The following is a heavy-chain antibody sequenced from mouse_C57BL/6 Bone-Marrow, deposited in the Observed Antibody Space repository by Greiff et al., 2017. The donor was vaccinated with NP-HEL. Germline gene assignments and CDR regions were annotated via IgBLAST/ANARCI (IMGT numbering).Heavy chain of an antibody. Sequence: QVQLKESGAELARPGASVKMSCKASGYTFTSYTMHWVKQRPGQGLEWIGYINPSSGYTKYNQKFKDKATLTADKSSSTAYMQLSSLTSEDSAVYYCARGGPYFYWGQGTTLTVSS. J-gene: IGHJ2*01. D-gene: IGHD2-10*01. CDR3: ARGGPYFY. V-gene: IGHV1-4*01. CDR1: GYTFTSYT. CDR2: INPSSGYT.